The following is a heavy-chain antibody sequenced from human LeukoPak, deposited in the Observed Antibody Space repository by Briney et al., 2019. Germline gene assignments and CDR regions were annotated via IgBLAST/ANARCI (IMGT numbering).Heavy chain of an antibody. V-gene: IGHV3-30*02. Sequence: RQPPGKGLEWVAFIRYDGSNKYYADSVKGRFTISRDNSKNTLYLQMNSLRAEDTAVYYCSRDNGDSSGLNWFDPWGQGTLVTVSS. CDR2: IRYDGSNK. D-gene: IGHD6-19*01. J-gene: IGHJ5*02. CDR3: SRDNGDSSGLNWFDP.